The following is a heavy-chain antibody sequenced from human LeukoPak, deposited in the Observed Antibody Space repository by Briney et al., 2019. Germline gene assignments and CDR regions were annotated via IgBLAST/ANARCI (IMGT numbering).Heavy chain of an antibody. Sequence: PGGSLRLSCAASGFTFSSYAMHWVRQAPGKGLEWVAVISYDGSNKYYADSVKGRFTISRDNSKNTLYLQMNSLRAEDTAVYYCARVSALGISTGWFGDYWGQGTLVTASS. CDR1: GFTFSSYA. CDR3: ARVSALGISTGWFGDY. J-gene: IGHJ4*02. D-gene: IGHD6-19*01. CDR2: ISYDGSNK. V-gene: IGHV3-30*14.